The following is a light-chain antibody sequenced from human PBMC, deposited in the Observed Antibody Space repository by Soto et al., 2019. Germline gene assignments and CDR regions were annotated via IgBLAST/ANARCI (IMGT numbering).Light chain of an antibody. CDR3: QQYNTYSSLT. CDR1: QSISSW. CDR2: DAS. V-gene: IGKV1-5*01. J-gene: IGKJ4*01. Sequence: DIQMTQSPSTLSASVGDRVTITCRASQSISSWLAWYQQKLGRAPRLLIYDASSLESGDPSRFSGSGYGTEFTLTISSLQPDDFATYYCQQYNTYSSLTFGGGTKVDIK.